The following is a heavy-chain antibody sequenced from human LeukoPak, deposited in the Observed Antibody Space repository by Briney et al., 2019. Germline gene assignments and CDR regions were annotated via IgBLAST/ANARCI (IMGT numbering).Heavy chain of an antibody. CDR3: AKDRVGHYQYMDV. CDR1: GFTFSNAW. J-gene: IGHJ6*03. Sequence: PGGSLRLSCAASGFTFSNAWMSWVRQAPGKALEWVSSISGSGGSTYYADSVKGRFTISRDNSKNTLYIQMNSLRAEDTAVYYCAKDRVGHYQYMDVWGKGTTVTVSS. D-gene: IGHD2-15*01. V-gene: IGHV3-23*01. CDR2: ISGSGGST.